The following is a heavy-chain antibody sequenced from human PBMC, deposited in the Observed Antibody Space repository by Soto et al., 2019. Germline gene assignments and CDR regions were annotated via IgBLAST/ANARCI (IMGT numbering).Heavy chain of an antibody. CDR2: VSHDGRNT. Sequence: VQLVESGGGVVQPGRSLRLSCAASGFTFSDYAMHWVRQAPGKGLEWVSVVSHDGRNTHYADSVKGRFTISRDSSKNTVSLEMTSLRAEDTAVYSCAKGGRQWLVTSDFNYWCQGDRVTVSS. D-gene: IGHD6-19*01. CDR3: AKGGRQWLVTSDFNY. CDR1: GFTFSDYA. J-gene: IGHJ4*02. V-gene: IGHV3-30*18.